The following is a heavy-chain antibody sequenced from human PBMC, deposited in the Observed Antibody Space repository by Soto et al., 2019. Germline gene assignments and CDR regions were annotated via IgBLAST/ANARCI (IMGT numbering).Heavy chain of an antibody. Sequence: QVQLVQSGAEVKKPGASVKVSCKASGYPFTSYYMHWVRQAPGQGLEWMGIINPSGGSTSYAQKIQGRVTMTRDTSTSTVYMELSSLRSEDTAGYYCARDRIVVPAAMFYWGQGTLVTVSS. CDR3: ARDRIVVPAAMFY. V-gene: IGHV1-46*03. CDR1: GYPFTSYY. CDR2: INPSGGST. J-gene: IGHJ4*02. D-gene: IGHD2-2*01.